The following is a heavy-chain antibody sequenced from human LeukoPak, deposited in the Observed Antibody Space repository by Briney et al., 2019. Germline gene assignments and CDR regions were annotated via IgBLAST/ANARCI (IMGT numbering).Heavy chain of an antibody. D-gene: IGHD5-18*01. CDR3: ARARGYSFFDI. CDR2: TRNKANSYTT. V-gene: IGHV3-72*01. Sequence: PGGSLRLSCAASGFTFSDHYMDWVRQAPGKGLEWVGRTRNKANSYTTEYAAPVKGRFTISRDDSKNSLYLQMNSLKTEDTAVYYCARARGYSFFDIWGQGTMVTVSS. J-gene: IGHJ3*02. CDR1: GFTFSDHY.